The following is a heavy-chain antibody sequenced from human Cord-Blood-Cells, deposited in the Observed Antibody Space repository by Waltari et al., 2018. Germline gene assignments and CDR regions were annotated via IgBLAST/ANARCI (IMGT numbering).Heavy chain of an antibody. V-gene: IGHV4-30-4*01. CDR3: ARGRTIFGVVIIYYFDY. J-gene: IGHJ4*02. CDR2: IYYSGST. CDR1: GGSISSGDYY. Sequence: QVQLQESGPGLVKPSQTLSLTCTVSGGSISSGDYYWRWIRHPPGKGLEWMGYIYYSGSTYDNPSLKSRVTISVDTSKNQFSLKLSSVTAADTAVYYCARGRTIFGVVIIYYFDYWGQGTLVTVSS. D-gene: IGHD3-3*01.